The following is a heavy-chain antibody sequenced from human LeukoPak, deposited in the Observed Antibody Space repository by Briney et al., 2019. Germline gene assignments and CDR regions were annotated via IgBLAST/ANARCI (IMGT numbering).Heavy chain of an antibody. Sequence: GGSLRLSCAASGFTFSSYGMSWVRQAPGKGLEWLANIKQDGSEKYYVDSVKGRCTITRDNANNSLYLQMNSLRAEDTAVCYCARGGVVPAAVSNYWGQGTLVTVSS. J-gene: IGHJ4*02. D-gene: IGHD2-2*01. CDR3: ARGGVVPAAVSNY. V-gene: IGHV3-7*01. CDR2: IKQDGSEK. CDR1: GFTFSSYG.